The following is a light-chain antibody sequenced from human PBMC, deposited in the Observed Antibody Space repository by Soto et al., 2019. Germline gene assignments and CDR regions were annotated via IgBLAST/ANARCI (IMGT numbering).Light chain of an antibody. CDR2: AAS. CDR1: QGVSRY. Sequence: DIQLTQSPSFLSASVGDRVAITCRASQGVSRYVAWYQQKPGKPPELLIYAASTLQSGVPPRFIGSASGTEFTLTIDSLQPEDFATYYCQQYKSYSRTFGQGTKVEIK. CDR3: QQYKSYSRT. V-gene: IGKV1-9*01. J-gene: IGKJ1*01.